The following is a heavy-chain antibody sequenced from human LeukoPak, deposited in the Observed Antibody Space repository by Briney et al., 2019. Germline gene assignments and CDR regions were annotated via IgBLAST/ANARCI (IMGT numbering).Heavy chain of an antibody. D-gene: IGHD6-19*01. CDR2: INGGGFGT. J-gene: IGHJ4*02. V-gene: IGHV3-23*01. CDR1: GFTFTDFA. CDR3: ARGTSAWSNYFDY. Sequence: GGSLRLSCAASGFTFTDFAMTWVRQAPGKGLEWVPTINGGGFGTNYADSVNGRFTISRDNSKNTLYLQMNSLRPEDTAVYYCARGTSAWSNYFDYWGLGTLVTVSS.